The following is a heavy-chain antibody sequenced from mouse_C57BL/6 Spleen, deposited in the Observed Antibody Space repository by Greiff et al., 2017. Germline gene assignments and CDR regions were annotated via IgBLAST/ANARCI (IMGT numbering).Heavy chain of an antibody. J-gene: IGHJ2*01. D-gene: IGHD3-2*02. CDR1: GYAFSSSW. V-gene: IGHV1-82*01. CDR3: ARGTSSGYLDY. Sequence: QVQLQQSGPELVKPGASVKISCKASGYAFSSSWMNWVKQRPGKGLEWIGRIYPGDGDTNYNGKFKGKATLTADKSSSTAYMQLSSLTSEDSAVXFCARGTSSGYLDYWGQGTTLTVSS. CDR2: IYPGDGDT.